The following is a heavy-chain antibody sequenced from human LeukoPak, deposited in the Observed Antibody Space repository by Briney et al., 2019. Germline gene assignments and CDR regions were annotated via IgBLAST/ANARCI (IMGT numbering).Heavy chain of an antibody. D-gene: IGHD2-2*01. CDR2: INWNSGSI. CDR3: AKDELQHCSSSSCLGVFDN. Sequence: GGSLRLSCAASGFNFDEYAMHWVRQVPGKGLEWVSGINWNSGSIDYADSVKGRFTISRDNAKNSLYLQMNSLRPDDTALYYCAKDELQHCSSSSCLGVFDNWGQGTLVTVSS. CDR1: GFNFDEYA. J-gene: IGHJ4*02. V-gene: IGHV3-9*01.